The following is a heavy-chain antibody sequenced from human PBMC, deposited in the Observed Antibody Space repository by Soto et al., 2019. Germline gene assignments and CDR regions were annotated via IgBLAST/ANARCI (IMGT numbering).Heavy chain of an antibody. CDR2: IIAYNGKT. Sequence: QVQLVQSGAEVKKPGASVKVSCNTSGYTFTNYGITWVRQAPGQGLECMGWIIAYNGKTNYAQNFQGRVTMTTDTSTSTAYMELRNLRSDDTALYYCARQVTPYTTSWYTIDYWGQGTLVTVSS. CDR3: ARQVTPYTTSWYTIDY. V-gene: IGHV1-18*01. CDR1: GYTFTNYG. J-gene: IGHJ4*02. D-gene: IGHD6-13*01.